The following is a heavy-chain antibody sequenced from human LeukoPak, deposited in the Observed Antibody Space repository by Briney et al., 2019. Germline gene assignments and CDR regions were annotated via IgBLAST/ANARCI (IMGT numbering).Heavy chain of an antibody. CDR2: INPAGSET. CDR3: ATFGLVAALDL. Sequence: GGTLRLSCAASGFFFNADWMAGVRKAPGTGGEGVANINPAGSETFHVDPVKGRFSISRDHAKTLVYLQMNSLRAEDTAVYYCATFGLVAALDLWGQGTLVTVSS. CDR1: GFFFNADW. J-gene: IGHJ4*02. D-gene: IGHD2-15*01. V-gene: IGHV3-7*01.